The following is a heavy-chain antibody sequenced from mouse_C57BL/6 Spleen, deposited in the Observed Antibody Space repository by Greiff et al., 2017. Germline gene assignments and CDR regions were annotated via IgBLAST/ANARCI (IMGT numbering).Heavy chain of an antibody. Sequence: EVKLVESEGGLVQPGSSMKLSCTASGFTFSDYYMAWVRQVPEKGLEWVANINYDGSSTYYLDSLKSRFIISRDNAKNILYLQMSSLKSEDTATYYCARDANLGRGDCDYWGQGTTLTVSS. J-gene: IGHJ2*01. CDR1: GFTFSDYY. CDR2: INYDGSST. V-gene: IGHV5-16*01. D-gene: IGHD4-1*01. CDR3: ARDANLGRGDCDY.